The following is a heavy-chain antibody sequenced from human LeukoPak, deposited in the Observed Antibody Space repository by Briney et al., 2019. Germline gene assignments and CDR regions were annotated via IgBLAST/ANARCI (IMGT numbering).Heavy chain of an antibody. CDR1: GDSVSSNSAG. Sequence: SQILSLTCAISGDSVSSNSAGWNWIRQSPSRGLEWLGRTYYRSKWYNDYEESVKGRITINPDTSKNQFSLQLNSVTPEDTAVYYCARVSSRILDYWGQGTLVTVSS. CDR3: ARVSSRILDY. D-gene: IGHD2-2*01. V-gene: IGHV6-1*01. CDR2: TYYRSKWYN. J-gene: IGHJ4*02.